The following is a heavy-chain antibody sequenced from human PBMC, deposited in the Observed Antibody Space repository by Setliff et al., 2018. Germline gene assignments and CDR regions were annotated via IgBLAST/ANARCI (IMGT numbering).Heavy chain of an antibody. Sequence: ASVKVSCKTSGYTFTNYGITWVRQAPGQGLEWMGWINNYSFKTNYPQKFLGRVTVTTDTSTGTAYMELGSLTSDDTTIYYCARINFYVSSGYYYAPDYWGPGTLVTVS. J-gene: IGHJ4*02. D-gene: IGHD3-22*01. CDR2: INNYSFKT. CDR3: ARINFYVSSGYYYAPDY. CDR1: GYTFTNYG. V-gene: IGHV1-18*01.